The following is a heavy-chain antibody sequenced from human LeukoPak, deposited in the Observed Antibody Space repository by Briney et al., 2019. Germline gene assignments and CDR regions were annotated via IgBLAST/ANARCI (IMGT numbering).Heavy chain of an antibody. CDR3: ARAVSFDYYDGSGYYYYYYGMDV. CDR2: IWYDGSNK. Sequence: GGSLRLSCAASGFTFSSYSMHWVRQAPGKGLEWVAVIWYDGSNKYYADSVKGRFTISRDNAKNSLYLQMNSLRAEDTAVYYCARAVSFDYYDGSGYYYYYYGMDVWGQGTTVTVSS. D-gene: IGHD3-22*01. V-gene: IGHV3-33*08. J-gene: IGHJ6*02. CDR1: GFTFSSYS.